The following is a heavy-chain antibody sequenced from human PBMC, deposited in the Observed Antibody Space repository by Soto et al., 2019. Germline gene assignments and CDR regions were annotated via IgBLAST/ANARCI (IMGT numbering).Heavy chain of an antibody. V-gene: IGHV1-18*04. D-gene: IGHD2-15*01. CDR3: ERAIEGSYYCSGGSCYPKILYYYYGMDV. CDR2: ISAYNGNT. J-gene: IGHJ6*02. CDR1: GYTFTSYG. Sequence: ASVKVSCKASGYTFTSYGISWVRQAPGQGLEWMGWISAYNGNTNYAQKLQGRVTMTTDTSTSTAYMELRSLRSDDTAVYYCERAIEGSYYCSGGSCYPKILYYYYGMDVWGQ.